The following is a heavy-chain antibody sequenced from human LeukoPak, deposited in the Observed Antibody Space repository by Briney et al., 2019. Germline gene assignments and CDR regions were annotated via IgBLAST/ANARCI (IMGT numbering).Heavy chain of an antibody. J-gene: IGHJ4*02. Sequence: GGSLRLSCAASEFTFSDYYMSWIRQAPGKGLEWVSYISYSGDTIYYADSVKGRFTVSRDNAKNSLYLQMNSLRAEDTAVYYCAKVLLFGHYYDSSGYYFTSFDYWGQGTLVTVSS. CDR3: AKVLLFGHYYDSSGYYFTSFDY. D-gene: IGHD3-22*01. V-gene: IGHV3-11*01. CDR2: ISYSGDTI. CDR1: EFTFSDYY.